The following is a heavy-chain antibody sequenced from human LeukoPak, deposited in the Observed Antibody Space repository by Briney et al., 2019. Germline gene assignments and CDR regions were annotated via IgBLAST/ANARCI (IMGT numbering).Heavy chain of an antibody. V-gene: IGHV1-69*13. CDR2: IIPIFGTA. CDR3: ARAKPAYYDFWSGDSQHFDY. Sequence: ASVKVSXKASGGTFSSYAISWVRQAPGQGLEWMGGIIPIFGTANYAQKFQGRVTIIADESTSTAYMELSSLRSEDTAVYYCARAKPAYYDFWSGDSQHFDYWGQGTLVTVSS. D-gene: IGHD3-3*01. CDR1: GGTFSSYA. J-gene: IGHJ4*02.